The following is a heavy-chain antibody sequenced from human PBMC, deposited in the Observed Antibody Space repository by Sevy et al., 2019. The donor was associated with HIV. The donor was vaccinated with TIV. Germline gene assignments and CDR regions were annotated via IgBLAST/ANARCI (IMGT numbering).Heavy chain of an antibody. CDR2: IIAVFGTT. V-gene: IGHV1-69*13. CDR1: GGIFRSNA. Sequence: ASVKVSCKASGGIFRSNAISWVRQAPGQGLEWMGGIIAVFGTTHYAQKFQGRVTITADESRSKAYMELGSLKSEDTAVYYCARDKNYYVSGSFDYWGQGSQVTVSS. J-gene: IGHJ4*01. D-gene: IGHD3-10*01. CDR3: ARDKNYYVSGSFDY.